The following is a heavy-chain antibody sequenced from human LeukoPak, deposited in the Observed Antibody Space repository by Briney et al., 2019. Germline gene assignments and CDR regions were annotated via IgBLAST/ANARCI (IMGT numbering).Heavy chain of an antibody. Sequence: SETLSLTCTVSGGSISSSSYYWGWIRQPPEKAREWIGCIYYSGNTYYNPSLKSRVTISVHTSKNQFSVKPSSVTAADTAVYYCARMAVYFLIPVRYFDYWGQGTLVTVSS. CDR1: GGSISSSSYY. J-gene: IGHJ4*02. D-gene: IGHD2/OR15-2a*01. CDR2: IYYSGNT. V-gene: IGHV4-39*01. CDR3: ARMAVYFLIPVRYFDY.